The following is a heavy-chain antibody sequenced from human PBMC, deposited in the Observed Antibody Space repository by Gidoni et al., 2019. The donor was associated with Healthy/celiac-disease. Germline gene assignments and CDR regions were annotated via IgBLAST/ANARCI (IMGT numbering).Heavy chain of an antibody. D-gene: IGHD7-27*01. CDR3: ARGGITGDRGFDP. J-gene: IGHJ5*02. V-gene: IGHV1-18*01. CDR2: ISAYNGNT. Sequence: MGWISAYNGNTNYAQKLQGRVTMTTDTSTSTAYMELRSLRSDDTAVYYCARGGITGDRGFDPWGQGTLVTVSS.